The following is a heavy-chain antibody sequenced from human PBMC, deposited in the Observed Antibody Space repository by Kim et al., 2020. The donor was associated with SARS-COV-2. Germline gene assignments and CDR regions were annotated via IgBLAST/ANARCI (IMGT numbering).Heavy chain of an antibody. CDR1: GGSISSGSYY. V-gene: IGHV4-61*02. CDR3: TRGTFSGSYYIFDF. Sequence: SETLSLTCTVSGGSISSGSYYWTWIRQPAGKGLEWIGRIYTDGSTSYNPSLKSRVTISVNTSKNQFSLKLSSVTAADTAVYYCTRGTFSGSYYIFDFWGQGTLATVSS. J-gene: IGHJ4*02. CDR2: IYTDGST. D-gene: IGHD3-10*01.